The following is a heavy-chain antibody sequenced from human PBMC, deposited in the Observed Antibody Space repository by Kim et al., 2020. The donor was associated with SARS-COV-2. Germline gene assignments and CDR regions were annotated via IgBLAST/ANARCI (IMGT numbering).Heavy chain of an antibody. V-gene: IGHV3-48*03. D-gene: IGHD3-22*01. J-gene: IGHJ4*02. Sequence: ADSVKGRFTISRDNAKNSLYLQMNSLRAEDTAVYYCARDSEYYDSSGYDYWGQGTLVTVSS. CDR3: ARDSEYYDSSGYDY.